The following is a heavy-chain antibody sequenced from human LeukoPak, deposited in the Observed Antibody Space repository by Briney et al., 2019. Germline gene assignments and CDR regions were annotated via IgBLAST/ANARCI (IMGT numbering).Heavy chain of an antibody. D-gene: IGHD3-22*01. V-gene: IGHV1-46*01. CDR1: GYTFTSYY. J-gene: IGHJ4*02. CDR2: INPSGGST. CDR3: ARDLFGDYYDSSGYGV. Sequence: ASVKVSCKASGYTFTSYYMHWVRQAPGQGLEWMGIINPSGGSTSYAQKFQGRVTMTRDMSTSTDYMELRSLRSDDTAVYYCARDLFGDYYDSSGYGVWGQGTLVTVS.